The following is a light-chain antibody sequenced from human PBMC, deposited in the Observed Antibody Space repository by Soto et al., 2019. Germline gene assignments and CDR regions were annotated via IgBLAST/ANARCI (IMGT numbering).Light chain of an antibody. Sequence: QSALTQPASVSGSPGQSITISCTGTSSDVGGYNFVSWYQQHPGKAPKLMIYDVRNRPSGVSNRFSDSKTVNTASLTISGLQADDEADYYCSSHTSISTYVFGTGTKLTVL. V-gene: IGLV2-14*01. CDR3: SSHTSISTYV. CDR1: SSDVGGYNF. CDR2: DVR. J-gene: IGLJ1*01.